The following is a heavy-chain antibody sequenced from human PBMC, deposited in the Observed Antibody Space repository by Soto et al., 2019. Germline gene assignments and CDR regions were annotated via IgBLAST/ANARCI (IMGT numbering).Heavy chain of an antibody. Sequence: PGRSLRLSCAASGFTFDDYAMHWVRHAPGKGLERVSGISWNSGSIGYADSVKGRFTISRYNAKNSLYLQMNSLRAEDTAFYYCAKDRERYGFSCPGYWGQGSLVTVSS. J-gene: IGHJ4*02. CDR2: ISWNSGSI. CDR3: AKDRERYGFSCPGY. D-gene: IGHD1-1*01. CDR1: GFTFDDYA. V-gene: IGHV3-9*01.